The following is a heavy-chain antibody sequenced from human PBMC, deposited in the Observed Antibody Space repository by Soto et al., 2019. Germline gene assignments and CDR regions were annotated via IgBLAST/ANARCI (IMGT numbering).Heavy chain of an antibody. V-gene: IGHV3-9*01. D-gene: IGHD3-9*01. CDR2: ISWNSGSI. J-gene: IGHJ5*02. Sequence: EVQLVESGGGLVQPGRSLRLSCAASGFTFDDYAMHWVRQAPGKGLEWVSGISWNSGSIGYADSVKGRFTISRDNAKNSLYLQMNSLRAEDTALYYCAKEGXHYDILXGYSNWFDPWGQGTLVTVSS. CDR3: AKEGXHYDILXGYSNWFDP. CDR1: GFTFDDYA.